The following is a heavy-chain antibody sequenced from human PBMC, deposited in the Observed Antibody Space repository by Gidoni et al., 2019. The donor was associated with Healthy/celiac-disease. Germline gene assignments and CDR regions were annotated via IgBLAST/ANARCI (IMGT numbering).Heavy chain of an antibody. CDR2: IIPILGIA. V-gene: IGHV1-69*04. J-gene: IGHJ5*02. CDR3: ARDDYYDSSGPGGWFDP. D-gene: IGHD3-22*01. Sequence: QVQLVQSGAEVKKPGSSVKVSCKASGGTFSSYAISWVRQAPGQGLEWMGRIIPILGIANYAQKFQGRVTITADKSTSTAYMELSSLRSEDTAVYYCARDDYYDSSGPGGWFDPWGQGTLVTVSS. CDR1: GGTFSSYA.